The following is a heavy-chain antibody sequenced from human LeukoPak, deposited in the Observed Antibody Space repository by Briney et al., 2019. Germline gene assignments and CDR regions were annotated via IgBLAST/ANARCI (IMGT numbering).Heavy chain of an antibody. CDR2: INHSGST. CDR1: GGSFSGYY. J-gene: IGHJ4*02. CDR3: ARVLSGDYYDSSGYPLGDY. V-gene: IGHV4-34*01. Sequence: PSGTLSLTCAVYGGSFSGYYWGWIRQPPGKGLEWIGEINHSGSTNYNPSLKSRVTISVDTSKNQFSLKLSSVTAADTAVYYCARVLSGDYYDSSGYPLGDYWGQGTLVTVSS. D-gene: IGHD3-22*01.